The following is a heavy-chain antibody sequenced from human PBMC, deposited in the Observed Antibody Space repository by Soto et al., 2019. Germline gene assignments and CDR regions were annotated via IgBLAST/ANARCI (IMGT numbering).Heavy chain of an antibody. CDR2: ISSSGSTI. CDR1: GFTFSDYY. V-gene: IGHV3-11*01. Sequence: QVQLVESGGGLVQPGGSLRLSCAASGFTFSDYYMSWIRQAPGKGLEWVSYISSSGSTIYYADSVKGRFTISRDNPKNSLYLQLSSLRAEDTAVYYFAGTPGEWLDRAGWFGPWGGGTLVTVSS. J-gene: IGHJ5*02. CDR3: AGTPGEWLDRAGWFGP. D-gene: IGHD6-19*01.